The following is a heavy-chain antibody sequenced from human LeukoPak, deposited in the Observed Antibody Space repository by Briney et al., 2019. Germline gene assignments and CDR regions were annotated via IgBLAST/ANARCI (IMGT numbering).Heavy chain of an antibody. Sequence: GGSLRLSCAASGFTVSSNYMSWVRQAPGKGLEWVSVIYSGGSTYYADSVKGRFTISRDNSKNTLYLQMNSLRAEDTAVYYCARGDKSSGWYFLDYWGRGTPVTVSS. D-gene: IGHD6-19*01. J-gene: IGHJ4*02. CDR2: IYSGGST. CDR1: GFTVSSNY. CDR3: ARGDKSSGWYFLDY. V-gene: IGHV3-66*01.